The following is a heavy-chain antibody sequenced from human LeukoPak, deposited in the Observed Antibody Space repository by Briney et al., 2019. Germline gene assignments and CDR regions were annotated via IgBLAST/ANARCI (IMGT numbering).Heavy chain of an antibody. D-gene: IGHD6-13*01. V-gene: IGHV3-7*01. CDR1: GFTFSDYW. CDR2: INQNGGEK. CDR3: ARDGTAAGLYFDL. Sequence: GGSPRLSCAVFGFTFSDYWMNWVRQAPGKGLEWVASINQNGGEKSYVDSVKGRFTISRDNPKNSLYLQMSSLRAEDTAVYYCARDGTAAGLYFDLWGQGTLVTVSS. J-gene: IGHJ4*01.